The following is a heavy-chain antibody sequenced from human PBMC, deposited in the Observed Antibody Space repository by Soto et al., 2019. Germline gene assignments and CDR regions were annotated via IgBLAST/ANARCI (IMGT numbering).Heavy chain of an antibody. J-gene: IGHJ4*02. CDR1: GFTFSNAW. CDR3: TTDPEIEITFGGVIVTNFDY. D-gene: IGHD3-16*02. V-gene: IGHV3-15*01. Sequence: GGSLRLSCTASGFTFSNAWMRWVRQAPGKGLEWVSRIKSKTDGGTTDYAAPVKGRFTISRDDSKNTLYLQMNSLKTEDTAVYYCTTDPEIEITFGGVIVTNFDYWGQGTLVTVSS. CDR2: IKSKTDGGTT.